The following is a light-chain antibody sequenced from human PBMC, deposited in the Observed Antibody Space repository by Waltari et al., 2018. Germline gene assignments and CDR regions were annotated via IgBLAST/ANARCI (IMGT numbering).Light chain of an antibody. CDR2: KFS. CDR3: MQGTHWPLT. Sequence: VVMTQSPLSLPVTLGQPASISCKSSQRLVHSDGNTYFACFQQRPGQSPRRLIYKFSNRESGVPDRFSASGSGTDFTLKISRVEAEDVGVYYCMQGTHWPLTFGGGTKVEIK. J-gene: IGKJ4*01. V-gene: IGKV2-30*02. CDR1: QRLVHSDGNTY.